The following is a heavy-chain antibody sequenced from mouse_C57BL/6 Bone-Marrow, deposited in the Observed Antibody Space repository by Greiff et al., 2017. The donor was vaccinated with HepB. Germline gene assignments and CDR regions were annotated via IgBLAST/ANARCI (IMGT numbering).Heavy chain of an antibody. D-gene: IGHD2-5*01. J-gene: IGHJ4*01. CDR3: ARKERNSNYGRYAMDY. V-gene: IGHV1-55*01. CDR2: IYPGSGST. Sequence: QVQLQQPGAELVKPGASVKMSCKASGYTFTSYWITWVKQRPGQGLEWIGDIYPGSGSTNYNEKFKSKATLTVDTSSSTAYMQLSSLTSEDSAVYYCARKERNSNYGRYAMDYWSQGTSVTVSS. CDR1: GYTFTSYW.